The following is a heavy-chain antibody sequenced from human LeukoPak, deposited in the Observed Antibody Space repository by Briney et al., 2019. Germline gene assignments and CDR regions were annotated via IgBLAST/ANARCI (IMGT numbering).Heavy chain of an antibody. D-gene: IGHD5-18*01. V-gene: IGHV3-48*01. J-gene: IGHJ4*02. Sequence: GGSLRLSCAASGFTISGYDVNWVRQAPRMGLEWVSYISSGSSTIFYADSVKGRFTISRDNAKNSLYLQMNSLRADDTAVYYCARDLKYSYQIDYWGQGTLVTVSS. CDR1: GFTISGYD. CDR3: ARDLKYSYQIDY. CDR2: ISSGSSTI.